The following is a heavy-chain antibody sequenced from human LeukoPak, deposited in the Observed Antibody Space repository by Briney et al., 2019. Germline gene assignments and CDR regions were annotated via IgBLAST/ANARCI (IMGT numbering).Heavy chain of an antibody. CDR1: GGSISSYY. J-gene: IGHJ5*02. CDR3: ATQRGIGFWFDP. V-gene: IGHV4-4*09. CDR2: IYTSGST. Sequence: SETLSLTCTVSGGSISSYYWSWTRQPPGKGLEWIGYIYTSGSTNYNPSLKSRVTISVDTSKNQFSLKLSSVTAADTAVYYCATQRGIGFWFDPWGQGTLVTVSS. D-gene: IGHD3-16*01.